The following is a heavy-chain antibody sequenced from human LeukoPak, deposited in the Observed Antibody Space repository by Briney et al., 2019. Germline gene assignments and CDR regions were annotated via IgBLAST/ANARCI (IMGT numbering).Heavy chain of an antibody. J-gene: IGHJ4*02. D-gene: IGHD3-10*01. CDR2: IYSGGST. V-gene: IGHV3-53*01. CDR3: ARDWAYGSGSYRGY. Sequence: PGGSLRLSCVASGFSVSSNYMSWVRQAPGKGLEWVSVIYSGGSTYYADSVKGRFTISRDNSKNTLYLQMNSLRAEETAVYYCARDWAYGSGSYRGYWGQGTLVTVSS. CDR1: GFSVSSNY.